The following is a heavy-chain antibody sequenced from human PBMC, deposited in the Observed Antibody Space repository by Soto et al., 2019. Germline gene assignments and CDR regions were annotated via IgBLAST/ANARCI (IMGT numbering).Heavy chain of an antibody. V-gene: IGHV4-59*01. J-gene: IGHJ5*02. CDR1: GVSISSYY. D-gene: IGHD1-20*01. CDR3: AREDNWNVGWFDP. CDR2: IYYSGST. Sequence: SETLSLTCTVSGVSISSYYWSWIRQPPGKGLEWIGYIYYSGSTNYNPSLKSRVTISVDTSKNQFSLKLSSVTAADTAVYYCAREDNWNVGWFDPWGQGTLVTVSS.